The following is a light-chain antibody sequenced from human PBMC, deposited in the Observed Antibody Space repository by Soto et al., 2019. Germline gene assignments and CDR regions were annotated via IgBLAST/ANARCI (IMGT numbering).Light chain of an antibody. Sequence: NFMLTQPHSVSESPGKTVTISCTRSSGSIASNYVQWYQQRPGSAPTTVIYEDNHRPSGVPDRFSGSIDSSSNSASLTISGLKTEDEAYYYCQAYDSSNREVFGGGTKLTVL. CDR1: SGSIASNY. CDR3: QAYDSSNREV. CDR2: EDN. V-gene: IGLV6-57*03. J-gene: IGLJ2*01.